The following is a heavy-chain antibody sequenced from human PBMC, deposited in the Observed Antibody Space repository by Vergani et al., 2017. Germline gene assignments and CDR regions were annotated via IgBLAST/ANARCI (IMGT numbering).Heavy chain of an antibody. V-gene: IGHV3-30*02. CDR1: GFTFSSYW. D-gene: IGHD3-22*01. J-gene: IGHJ5*02. CDR3: AKDYYDSP. CDR2: IRYDGSNE. Sequence: VQLVESGGGLVQPGGSLRLSCAASGFTFSSYWMSWVRQAPGKGLEWVAFIRYDGSNEYYTDSVKGRFTISRDNSKNTLYVQMNSLRAEDTAVYYCAKDYYDSPWGQGTLVTVSS.